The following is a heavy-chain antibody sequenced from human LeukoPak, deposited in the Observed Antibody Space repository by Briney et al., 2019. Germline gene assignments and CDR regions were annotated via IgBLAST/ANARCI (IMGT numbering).Heavy chain of an antibody. V-gene: IGHV4-34*01. J-gene: IGHJ6*02. CDR1: GGSFSGYY. Sequence: PSETLSLTCAVYGGSFSGYYWSWIRQPPGKGLEWIGEINHSGSTNYNPSLKSRVTISVDTSKNQFSLKLSSVTAADTAVYYCARGVDYYGSGSPPVWGQGTTVTVSS. D-gene: IGHD3-10*01. CDR2: INHSGST. CDR3: ARGVDYYGSGSPPV.